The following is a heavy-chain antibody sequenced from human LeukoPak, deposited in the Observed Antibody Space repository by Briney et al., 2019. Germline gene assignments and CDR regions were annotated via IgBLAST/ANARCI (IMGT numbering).Heavy chain of an antibody. CDR1: GFAISSYW. CDR3: ARARALNWGSISTQNYYFDL. Sequence: GGSQRLSCAASGFAISSYWLHWVRQVPGKGLVWVSRINTYGSTTSYADSVKGRFTISIDIAKNTLYLQMNSLRAEDTAVYYCARARALNWGSISTQNYYFDLWGRGTLVTVSS. D-gene: IGHD7-27*01. V-gene: IGHV3-74*01. CDR2: INTYGSTT. J-gene: IGHJ2*01.